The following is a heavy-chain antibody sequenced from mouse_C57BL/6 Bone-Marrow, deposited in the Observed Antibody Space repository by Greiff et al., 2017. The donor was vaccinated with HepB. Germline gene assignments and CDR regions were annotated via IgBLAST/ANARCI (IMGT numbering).Heavy chain of an antibody. CDR1: GFTFSSYA. D-gene: IGHD1-1*01. V-gene: IGHV5-4*01. J-gene: IGHJ2*01. Sequence: EVKLVESGGGLVKPGGSLKLSCAASGFTFSSYAMSWVRQTPEKRLEWVATISDGGSYTYYPDNVKGRFTISRDNAKTNLYLQMSHLKSEDTAMYYCARDRDYGSSYDYWGQGTTLTVSS. CDR2: ISDGGSYT. CDR3: ARDRDYGSSYDY.